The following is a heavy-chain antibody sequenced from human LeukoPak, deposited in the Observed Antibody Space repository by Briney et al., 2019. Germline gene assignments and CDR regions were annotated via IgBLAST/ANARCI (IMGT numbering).Heavy chain of an antibody. CDR1: GFTVSSNY. D-gene: IGHD3-22*01. Sequence: PGGSLRLSCAASGFTVSSNYMSWIRQPPGKGLEWIGEINHSGSTNYNPSLKSRVTISVDTSKNQFSLKLSSVTAADTAVYYCARAPNYYDSSGYYGAYNWFDPWGQGTLVTVSS. J-gene: IGHJ5*02. V-gene: IGHV4-34*01. CDR3: ARAPNYYDSSGYYGAYNWFDP. CDR2: INHSGST.